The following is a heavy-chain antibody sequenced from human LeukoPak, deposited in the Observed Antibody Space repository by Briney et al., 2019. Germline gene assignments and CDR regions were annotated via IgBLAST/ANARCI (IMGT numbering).Heavy chain of an antibody. D-gene: IGHD3-10*01. J-gene: IGHJ3*02. Sequence: GGSLRLSCAASGFTVGSNYMSWVRQAPGKGLDWVSSIYSGGSTYYADSAKGRFTISRDNSKNTLYLQMNSLRPEDTALYYCARPLWFGIHDTFDIWGQGTMVTVSS. CDR1: GFTVGSNY. V-gene: IGHV3-66*02. CDR3: ARPLWFGIHDTFDI. CDR2: IYSGGST.